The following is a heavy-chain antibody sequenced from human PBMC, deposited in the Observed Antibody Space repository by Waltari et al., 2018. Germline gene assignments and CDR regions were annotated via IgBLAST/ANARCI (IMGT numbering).Heavy chain of an antibody. CDR1: GFTFSSYA. D-gene: IGHD3-10*01. CDR3: AESSGSYLVFDY. CDR2: ISYDGSNK. Sequence: QVQLVESGGGVVQPGRSLRLSCAASGFTFSSYAMHWVRQAPGKGLEWVAVISYDGSNKYYADSVKGRFTISRDNSKNTLYLQMNSLRAEDTAVYYCAESSGSYLVFDYWGQGTLVTVSS. V-gene: IGHV3-30-3*01. J-gene: IGHJ4*02.